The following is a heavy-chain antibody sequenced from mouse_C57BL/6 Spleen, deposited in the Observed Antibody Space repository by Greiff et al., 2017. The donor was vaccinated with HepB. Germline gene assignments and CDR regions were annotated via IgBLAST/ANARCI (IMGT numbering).Heavy chain of an antibody. D-gene: IGHD1-1*01. CDR3: ARLRFYGSPYAMDY. CDR2: IDPSDSET. V-gene: IGHV1-52*01. CDR1: GYTFTSYW. Sequence: QVQLQQSGAELVRPGSSVKLSCKASGYTFTSYWMHWVKQRPIQGLEWIGNIDPSDSETHYNQKFKDKATLTVDKSSSTAYMQLSSLTSEDSAVYYCARLRFYGSPYAMDYWGQGTSVTVSS. J-gene: IGHJ4*01.